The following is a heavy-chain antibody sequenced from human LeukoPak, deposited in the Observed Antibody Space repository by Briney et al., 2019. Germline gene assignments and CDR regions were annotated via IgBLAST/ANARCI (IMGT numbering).Heavy chain of an antibody. CDR3: ARSETYYNNWFDP. J-gene: IGHJ5*02. CDR2: IYNSGNT. D-gene: IGHD3-10*01. Sequence: PSETLSPTCTVSGGSISSGSYYWSWIRQPAGKGLEWIGRIYNSGNTNYNPSLKSRVTISVDTSKNQFSLKLNSVTAADTAVYYCARSETYYNNWFDPWGQGTLVTVSS. V-gene: IGHV4-61*02. CDR1: GGSISSGSYY.